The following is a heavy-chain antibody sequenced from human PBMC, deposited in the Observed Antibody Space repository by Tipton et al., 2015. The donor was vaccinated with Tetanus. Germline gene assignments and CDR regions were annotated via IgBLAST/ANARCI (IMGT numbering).Heavy chain of an antibody. CDR3: ASSSRGYYDSSGYYGYFRH. CDR2: ISYDGTHK. Sequence: SLRLSCAASEFTFGRFGMHWVRQAPGKGLEWVSGISYDGTHKYYVGSVKGRFTISRDNSKSTLYLQMNSLKVEDTAVYYCASSSRGYYDSSGYYGYFRHWGQGTLVTVS. CDR1: EFTFGRFG. V-gene: IGHV3-30*03. D-gene: IGHD3-22*01. J-gene: IGHJ1*01.